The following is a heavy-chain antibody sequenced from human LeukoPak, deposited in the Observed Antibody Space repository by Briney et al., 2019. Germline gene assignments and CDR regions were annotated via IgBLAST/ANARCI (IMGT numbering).Heavy chain of an antibody. CDR3: VRDRLTGLMSTLTPA. Sequence: GGSLRLSCAASGFTFSTYGMSWVRQAPGKGLEWVSYIGSLSTYTHYADSVKGRLTISRDNDKKLLYLQMNSLRVEDTAVYYCVRDRLTGLMSTLTPAWGQGTLVTVSS. D-gene: IGHD4-11*01. CDR2: IGSLSTYT. V-gene: IGHV3-21*05. J-gene: IGHJ5*02. CDR1: GFTFSTYG.